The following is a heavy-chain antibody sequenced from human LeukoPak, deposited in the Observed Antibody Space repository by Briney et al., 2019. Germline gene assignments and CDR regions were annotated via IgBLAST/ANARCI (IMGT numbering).Heavy chain of an antibody. CDR1: GYTFTGYY. CDR2: INPNSGGT. CDR3: ARSGITIFGVVIPPH. D-gene: IGHD3-3*01. J-gene: IGHJ4*02. V-gene: IGHV1-2*02. Sequence: ASVKVSCKASGYTFTGYYMHWVRQAPGQGLEWMGWINPNSGGTNYAQKFQGRVTMTRDTSISTAYMELSRLRSDDTAVYYCARSGITIFGVVIPPHWGQGTLVTVSS.